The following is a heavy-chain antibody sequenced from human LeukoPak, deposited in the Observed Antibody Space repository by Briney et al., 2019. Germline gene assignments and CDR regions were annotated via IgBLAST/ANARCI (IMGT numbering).Heavy chain of an antibody. CDR3: ARRYCSGGSCYSAFDY. V-gene: IGHV1-46*01. J-gene: IGHJ4*02. D-gene: IGHD2-15*01. CDR2: INPSGGST. Sequence: ASVKVSCKASGYTFTSYYMHWARQAPGQGLEWMGIINPSGGSTSYAQKFQGRVTMTRDTSTSTVYMELSSLRSEDTAVYYCARRYCSGGSCYSAFDYWGQGTLVTVSS. CDR1: GYTFTSYY.